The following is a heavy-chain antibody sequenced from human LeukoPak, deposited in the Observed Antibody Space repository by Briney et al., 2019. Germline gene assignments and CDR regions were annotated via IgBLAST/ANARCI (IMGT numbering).Heavy chain of an antibody. CDR2: MSSVT. CDR3: AKAFFSGSGGNHRHFDS. J-gene: IGHJ4*02. V-gene: IGHV3-23*01. CDR1: GFTFSNFA. Sequence: GGSLRLSCAASGFTFSNFAMSWVRQAPGKGLEWVSAMSSVTYYADSVKGRFTISRDDSKSTLFLQMNSLRAEDTAVYYCAKAFFSGSGGNHRHFDSWGQGTLVTVSS. D-gene: IGHD3-10*01.